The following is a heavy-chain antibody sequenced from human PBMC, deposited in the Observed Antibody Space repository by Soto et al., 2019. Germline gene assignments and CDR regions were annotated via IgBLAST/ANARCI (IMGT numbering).Heavy chain of an antibody. CDR3: PTTYGSGP. CDR2: IKSKTDGGTT. Sequence: PGGALRLSCAASGVTCSDARMTWVRQAPGKGLEWVGRIKSKTDGGTTDYAAPVKGRFTISRDDSENTLDLQMNSLKTEDTAVYYCPTTYGSGPWGQGTLVPVSS. CDR1: GVTCSDAR. D-gene: IGHD3-10*01. V-gene: IGHV3-15*01. J-gene: IGHJ1*01.